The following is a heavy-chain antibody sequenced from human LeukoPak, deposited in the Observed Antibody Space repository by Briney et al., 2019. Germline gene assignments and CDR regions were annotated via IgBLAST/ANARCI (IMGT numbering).Heavy chain of an antibody. CDR2: TSSSSSYI. CDR1: GFTFSSYS. V-gene: IGHV3-21*01. Sequence: GGSLRLSCAASGFTFSSYSMNWVRQAPGKGLEWVSSTSSSSSYIYYADSVKGRFTISRDSAKNSLYLQMNSLRAEDTAVYYCARGGYSSGWYRADDAFDIWGQGTMVTVSS. D-gene: IGHD6-19*01. CDR3: ARGGYSSGWYRADDAFDI. J-gene: IGHJ3*02.